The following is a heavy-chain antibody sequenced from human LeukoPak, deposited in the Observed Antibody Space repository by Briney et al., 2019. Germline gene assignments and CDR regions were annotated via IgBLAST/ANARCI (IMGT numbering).Heavy chain of an antibody. V-gene: IGHV3-11*01. J-gene: IGHJ6*02. CDR3: ARSYDFWSGSMHYYYGMDV. CDR2: ISSSGSTI. D-gene: IGHD3-3*01. CDR1: RFTFSDDY. Sequence: PGGSLRLSCAASRFTFSDDYMSWIRQAPGKGLEWVSYISSSGSTIYYADSVKGRFTISRDNAKNSLYLQMNSLRAEDTAVYYCARSYDFWSGSMHYYYGMDVWGQGTTVTVSS.